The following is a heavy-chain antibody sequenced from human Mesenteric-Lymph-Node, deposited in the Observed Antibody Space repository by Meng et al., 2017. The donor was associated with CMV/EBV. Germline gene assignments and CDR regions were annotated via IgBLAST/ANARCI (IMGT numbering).Heavy chain of an antibody. D-gene: IGHD2-2*03. CDR3: AKDGYCSSTSCWLDDYYYGMDV. CDR1: GFTFSSYG. J-gene: IGHJ6*02. Sequence: GESLKISCAASGFTFSSYGMHWVRQAPGKGLEWVAFIRYDGSNKYYADSVKGRFTISRDNSKNTLYLQMNSLRAEDTAVYYCAKDGYCSSTSCWLDDYYYGMDVWGQGTTVTVSS. CDR2: IRYDGSNK. V-gene: IGHV3-30*02.